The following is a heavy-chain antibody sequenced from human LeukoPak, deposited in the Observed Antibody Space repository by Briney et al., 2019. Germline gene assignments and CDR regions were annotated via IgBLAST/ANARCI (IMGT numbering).Heavy chain of an antibody. J-gene: IGHJ4*02. CDR2: VYSSGST. Sequence: SDTLSLTCAVSGGAISGYYWSWIRQPAGKGLEWLGRVYSSGSTKYNPSLESRVTMSVDTSKNQFSLKLNFVTAADTAVYYCARVGSGYDFFDYWGQGTLVTVSS. CDR3: ARVGSGYDFFDY. V-gene: IGHV4-4*07. D-gene: IGHD3/OR15-3a*01. CDR1: GGAISGYY.